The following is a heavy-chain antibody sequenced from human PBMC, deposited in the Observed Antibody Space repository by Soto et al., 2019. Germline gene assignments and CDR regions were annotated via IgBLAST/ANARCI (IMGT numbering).Heavy chain of an antibody. CDR2: IYFSGRT. CDR3: ARASRLGAGHYPADYYGLDV. Sequence: QVQLQESGPGLVKPSQTLSLTCSVSGGPISSGATYWSWVRQHPGKGLEWIGYIYFSGRTYYNPSLESRVTMPLDTSTNHFSLKLGSVTAADTAVYYCARASRLGAGHYPADYYGLDVWGQGIKVTVSS. CDR1: GGPISSGATY. J-gene: IGHJ6*02. D-gene: IGHD3-22*01. V-gene: IGHV4-31*03.